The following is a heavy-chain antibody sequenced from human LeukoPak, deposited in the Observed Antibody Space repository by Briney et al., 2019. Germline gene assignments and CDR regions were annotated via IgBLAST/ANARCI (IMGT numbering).Heavy chain of an antibody. CDR3: ARPQWELDDAFDI. CDR1: GYTFTSYG. V-gene: IGHV7-4-1*02. J-gene: IGHJ3*02. D-gene: IGHD1-26*01. CDR2: INTNTGNP. Sequence: GASVKVSCKASGYTFTSYGISWVRQAPGQGLEWMGWINTNTGNPTYAQGFTGRFVFSLDTSVSTAYLQISSLKAEDTAVYYCARPQWELDDAFDIWGQGTMVTVSS.